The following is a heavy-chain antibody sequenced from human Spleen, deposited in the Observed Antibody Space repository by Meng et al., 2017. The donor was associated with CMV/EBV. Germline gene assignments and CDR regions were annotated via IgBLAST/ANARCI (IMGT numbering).Heavy chain of an antibody. CDR2: ISSSSSYI. J-gene: IGHJ6*02. V-gene: IGHV3-21*04. CDR3: AKGSDFRSHYYYGMDV. CDR1: GFTFSSYS. Sequence: GGSLRLSCAASGFTFSSYSMDWVRQAPGKGLEWVSSISSSSSYIYYADSVKGRFTISRDNAKSSLFLQMNSLRAEDTALYYCAKGSDFRSHYYYGMDVWGQGTTVTVSS. D-gene: IGHD2/OR15-2a*01.